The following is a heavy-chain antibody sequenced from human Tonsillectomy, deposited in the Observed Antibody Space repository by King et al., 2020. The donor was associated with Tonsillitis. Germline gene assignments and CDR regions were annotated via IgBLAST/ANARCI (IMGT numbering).Heavy chain of an antibody. CDR2: ISRSGRII. D-gene: IGHD1-26*01. CDR1: GFTFSSYE. Sequence: VQLVESGGGLVQPGGSLRLSCAASGFTFSSYEMNWVRQAPGKGLEWVSYISRSGRIIYYADSVKGRFTISRDNAKNSLYLQMNSLRAEDTAVYYCARDPIGGANFDYWGQGTLVTVAT. V-gene: IGHV3-48*03. CDR3: ARDPIGGANFDY. J-gene: IGHJ4*02.